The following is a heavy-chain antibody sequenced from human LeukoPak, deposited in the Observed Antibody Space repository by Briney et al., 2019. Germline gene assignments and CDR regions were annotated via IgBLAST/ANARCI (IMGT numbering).Heavy chain of an antibody. CDR1: GFTFSSYS. J-gene: IGHJ4*02. V-gene: IGHV3-48*02. D-gene: IGHD2-15*01. CDR2: TTSSSGII. Sequence: PGGSLRLSCAASGFTFSSYSMNWVRQAPGKGLEWVSYTTSSSGIIYYADSVKGRFTISRDNARNSLYLQMNSLRDEDTAVYYCVRNLRHVPPGGWYHFDYWGQGTLVTVSS. CDR3: VRNLRHVPPGGWYHFDY.